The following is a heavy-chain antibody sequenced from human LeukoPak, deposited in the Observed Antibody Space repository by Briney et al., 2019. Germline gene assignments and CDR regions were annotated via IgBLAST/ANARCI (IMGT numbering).Heavy chain of an antibody. CDR3: ARAPRYCSSTSCYGAFDI. CDR1: GFTFSSYE. J-gene: IGHJ3*02. Sequence: GGFLRLSCAASGFTFSSYEMNWVRQAPGKGLEWVSYISSSGSTIYYADSVKGRFTISRDNAKNSLYLQMNSLRAEDTAVYYCARAPRYCSSTSCYGAFDIWGQGTMVTVSS. V-gene: IGHV3-48*03. D-gene: IGHD2-2*01. CDR2: ISSSGSTI.